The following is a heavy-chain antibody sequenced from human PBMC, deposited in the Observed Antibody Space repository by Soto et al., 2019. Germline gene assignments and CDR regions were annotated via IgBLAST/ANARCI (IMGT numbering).Heavy chain of an antibody. V-gene: IGHV4-59*01. CDR3: ARVYDFWSGYSYGAFEL. CDR2: ISYSGST. J-gene: IGHJ3*01. D-gene: IGHD3-3*01. CDR1: GGSISNNH. Sequence: ASETLSLTCTVSGGSISNNHWSWIRQPPGKAVEWIGYISYSGSTNYNPSLKSRITISVDTSKNQFSLKLRSVTAADTAVYYCARVYDFWSGYSYGAFELWGQGTMVTVSS.